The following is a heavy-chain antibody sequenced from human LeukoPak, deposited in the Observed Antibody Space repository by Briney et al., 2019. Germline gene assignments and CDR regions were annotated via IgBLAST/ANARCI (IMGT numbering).Heavy chain of an antibody. CDR3: ARVDVDTEVVDY. CDR1: GGSISSGGYS. Sequence: NTSETLSLTCAVSGGSISSGGYSWSWIRQPPGKGLEWIGYIYHSGSTNYNPSLKSRVTISVDTSKNQFSLKLSSVTAADTAVYYCARVDVDTEVVDYWGQGTLVTVSS. CDR2: IYHSGST. D-gene: IGHD5-18*01. V-gene: IGHV4-30-2*01. J-gene: IGHJ4*02.